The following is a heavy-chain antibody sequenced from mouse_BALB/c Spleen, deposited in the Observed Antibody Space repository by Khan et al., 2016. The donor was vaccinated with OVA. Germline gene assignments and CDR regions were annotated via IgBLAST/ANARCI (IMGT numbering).Heavy chain of an antibody. CDR2: INTHSGVP. V-gene: IGHV9-4*02. D-gene: IGHD2-5*01. J-gene: IGHJ4*01. CDR1: GYTFTTAG. CDR3: ARREAADYRNCGGAREY. Sequence: QIQLVQSGPELMKPGETVRISCKASGYTFTTAGIQWVQKMPGKGLKWIGWINTHSGVPKYAEDFKGRFAFSLEISVNTAYLQITNLTNEDTATXYCARREAADYRNCGGAREYWGQGTSVTVSS.